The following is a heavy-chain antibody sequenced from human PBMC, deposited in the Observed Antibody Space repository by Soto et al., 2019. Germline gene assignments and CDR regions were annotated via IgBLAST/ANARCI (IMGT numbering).Heavy chain of an antibody. V-gene: IGHV3-30*16. CDR1: EFSFSSYA. Sequence: PWWSLRLSCSASEFSFSSYAMHWIRQAPGKGLEWVAVISFDGNIIQYADSVKGRFIISRDNSKNTLYLQMNSLRGEDTAVYYCARTFDTITYYFDYWGQGTLVTVSS. CDR3: ARTFDTITYYFDY. CDR2: ISFDGNII. J-gene: IGHJ4*02. D-gene: IGHD3-9*01.